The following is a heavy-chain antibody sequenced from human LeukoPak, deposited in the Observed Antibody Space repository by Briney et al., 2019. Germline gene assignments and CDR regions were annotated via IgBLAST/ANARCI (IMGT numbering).Heavy chain of an antibody. V-gene: IGHV3-21*01. CDR2: ISSSSSYI. CDR1: GFTFDDYA. CDR3: AGGQGWHFDL. Sequence: PGGSLRLSCAASGFTFDDYAMHWVRQPPGKGLEWVSSISSSSSYIYYADSVKGRFTISRDNAKLYLQMNSLRADDTAVYYCAGGQGWHFDLWGLGTLITVSS. J-gene: IGHJ2*01. D-gene: IGHD2-15*01.